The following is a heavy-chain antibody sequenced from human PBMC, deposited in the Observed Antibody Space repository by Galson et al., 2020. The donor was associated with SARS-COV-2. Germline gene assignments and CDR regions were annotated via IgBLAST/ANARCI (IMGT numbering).Heavy chain of an antibody. CDR1: GFTFSSYW. CDR3: ARGDMGNDYFDY. Sequence: ESLKISCAASGFTFSSYWMHWVRQAPGKGLVWVSRIYSEGSSTSYAASVKGRFTISGDNAKNTLYLQMNSLRAEDTAVYYCARGDMGNDYFDYWGQGTLVTVSS. CDR2: IYSEGSST. J-gene: IGHJ4*02. V-gene: IGHV3-74*01. D-gene: IGHD7-27*01.